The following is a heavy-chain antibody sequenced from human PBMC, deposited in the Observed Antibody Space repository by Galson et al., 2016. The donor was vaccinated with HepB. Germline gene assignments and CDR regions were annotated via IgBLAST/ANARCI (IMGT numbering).Heavy chain of an antibody. CDR3: ARNIVPPETWYYYYGMDV. D-gene: IGHD2/OR15-2a*01. CDR1: GYTFSSYG. CDR2: ISVYNGYT. Sequence: SVKVSCKASGYTFSSYGINWVRQAPGQGLEWMGRISVYNGYTDYAQKVQGRVTMTTDTSTSTAYMELRSLRSDDTAVYYCARNIVPPETWYYYYGMDVWGRGARVTVSS. V-gene: IGHV1-18*01. J-gene: IGHJ6*02.